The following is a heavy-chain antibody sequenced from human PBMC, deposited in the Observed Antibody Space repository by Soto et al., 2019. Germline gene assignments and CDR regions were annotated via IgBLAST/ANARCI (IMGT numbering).Heavy chain of an antibody. CDR1: GYTFTSYG. CDR3: ARHPYGGNSTRDYYYGMDV. CDR2: ISAYNGNT. J-gene: IGHJ6*02. D-gene: IGHD4-17*01. V-gene: IGHV1-18*04. Sequence: ASVKVSCKASGYTFTSYGISWVRQAPGQGLEWMGWISAYNGNTNYAQKLQGRVTMTTDTSTSTAYMELRSLRSDDTAVYYCARHPYGGNSTRDYYYGMDVWGQGTTVTVSS.